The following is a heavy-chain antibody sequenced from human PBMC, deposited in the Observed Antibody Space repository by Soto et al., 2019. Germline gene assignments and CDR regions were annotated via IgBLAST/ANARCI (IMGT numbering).Heavy chain of an antibody. CDR1: GGSISSYY. J-gene: IGHJ3*02. CDR2: IYYSGST. Sequence: QVQLQESGPGLVKPSETLSLTCTVSGGSISSYYWSWIRQPPGKGLEWIGYIYYSGSTNYNPSLKSRVTISVDTSKNQFSLKLSSVTAADTAVYYCARHFVATILLGEKDAFDIWGQGTMVTVSS. D-gene: IGHD5-12*01. CDR3: ARHFVATILLGEKDAFDI. V-gene: IGHV4-59*08.